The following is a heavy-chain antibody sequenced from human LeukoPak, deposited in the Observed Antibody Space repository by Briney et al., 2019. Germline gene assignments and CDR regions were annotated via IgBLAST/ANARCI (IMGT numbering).Heavy chain of an antibody. Sequence: GGSLRLSCAASGFTFDDYAMHWVRQAPGKGLEWVSGIRWNSDSIGYADSVKGRFTISRDNAKKYLYLQMNSLRAEDTAVYYCARDSRGYYYYYYMDVWGKGTTVTVSS. V-gene: IGHV3-9*01. J-gene: IGHJ6*03. D-gene: IGHD5-12*01. CDR2: IRWNSDSI. CDR3: ARDSRGYYYYYYMDV. CDR1: GFTFDDYA.